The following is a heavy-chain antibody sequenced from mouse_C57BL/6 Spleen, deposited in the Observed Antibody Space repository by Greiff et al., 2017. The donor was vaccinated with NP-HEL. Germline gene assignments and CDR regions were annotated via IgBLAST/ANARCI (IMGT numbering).Heavy chain of an antibody. CDR3: ARQGIFQVMDY. CDR2: IYPGDGDT. V-gene: IGHV1-82*01. J-gene: IGHJ4*01. Sequence: QVQLKESGPELVKPGASVKISCKASGYAFSSSWMNWVKQRSGKGLEWIGRIYPGDGDTNYNGKFKGKATLTADKSSSTAYMQLSSLTSEDSAVYFCARQGIFQVMDYWGQGTSVTVSS. CDR1: GYAFSSSW.